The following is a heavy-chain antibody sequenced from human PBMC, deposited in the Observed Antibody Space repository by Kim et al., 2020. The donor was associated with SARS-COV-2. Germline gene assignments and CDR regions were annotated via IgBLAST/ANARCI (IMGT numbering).Heavy chain of an antibody. CDR2: ISAYNGNT. Sequence: ASVKVSCKASGYTFTSYGISWVRQAPGQGLEWMGWISAYNGNTNYAQKLQGRVTMTTDTSTSTAYMELRSLRSDDTAGYYCARETSRTCYPRGYYSMDVWGQGTTVTVSS. CDR3: ARETSRTCYPRGYYSMDV. J-gene: IGHJ6*03. D-gene: IGHD3-16*02. V-gene: IGHV1-18*01. CDR1: GYTFTSYG.